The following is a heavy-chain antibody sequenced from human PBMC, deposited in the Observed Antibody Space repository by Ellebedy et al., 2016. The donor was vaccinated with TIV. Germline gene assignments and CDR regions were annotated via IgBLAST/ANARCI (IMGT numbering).Heavy chain of an antibody. D-gene: IGHD3-16*01. Sequence: SVKVSCXASGYTFTSYYMHWVRQAPGQGLEWMGGIIPIFGTANYAQKFQGRVTITADKSTSTAYMELSSLRSEDTAVYYCARGDGDYVWGDYFDYWGQGTLVTVSS. V-gene: IGHV1-69*06. CDR2: IIPIFGTA. J-gene: IGHJ4*02. CDR3: ARGDGDYVWGDYFDY. CDR1: GYTFTSYY.